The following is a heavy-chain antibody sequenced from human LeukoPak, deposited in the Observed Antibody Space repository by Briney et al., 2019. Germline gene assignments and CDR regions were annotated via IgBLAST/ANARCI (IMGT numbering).Heavy chain of an antibody. CDR3: ARGRPGYCSSTSCYTPYFDY. J-gene: IGHJ4*02. Sequence: PSETLSLTCTVSGGSISSYYWSWIRQPAGKGLEWIGYIYYSGSTNYNPSLKSRVTISVDTSKNQFSLKLSSVTAADTAVYYCARGRPGYCSSTSCYTPYFDYWGQGTLVTVSS. CDR1: GGSISSYY. CDR2: IYYSGST. D-gene: IGHD2-2*02. V-gene: IGHV4-59*08.